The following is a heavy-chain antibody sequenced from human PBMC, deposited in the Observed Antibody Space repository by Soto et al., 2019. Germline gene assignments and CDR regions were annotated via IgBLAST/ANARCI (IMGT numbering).Heavy chain of an antibody. J-gene: IGHJ6*03. CDR2: IYYSGST. Sequence: TLLLNCDVSGGAKSSSRYYWGWIRQPPGKGLEWIGSIYYSGSTNYNPSLKSRVTISVDTSKNQFSLKLSSVTAADTAVYYCARGTLYYYYMDVWGKGTTVTVSS. V-gene: IGHV4-39*07. CDR3: ARGTLYYYYMDV. CDR1: GGAKSSSRYY.